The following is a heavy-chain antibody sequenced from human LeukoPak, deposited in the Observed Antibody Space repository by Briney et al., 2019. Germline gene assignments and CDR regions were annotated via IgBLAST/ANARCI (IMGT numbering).Heavy chain of an antibody. D-gene: IGHD3-10*01. Sequence: GGSLRLSCAASGFSFSSDWMHWVRQVPGEGLVWVSRINSDGTSTAYADSVKGRFTISRDNSKNTLYLQMNSLRAEDTAVYYCAKVRLGGDCFDSWGQGTLVTVSS. CDR2: INSDGTST. CDR1: GFSFSSDW. CDR3: AKVRLGGDCFDS. V-gene: IGHV3-74*01. J-gene: IGHJ4*02.